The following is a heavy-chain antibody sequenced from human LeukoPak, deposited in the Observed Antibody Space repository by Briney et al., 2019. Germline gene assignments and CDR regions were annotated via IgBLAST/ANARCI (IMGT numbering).Heavy chain of an antibody. D-gene: IGHD3-9*01. J-gene: IGHJ6*03. CDR1: GDSISSSSFY. V-gene: IGHV4-39*01. CDR2: LSYSGST. Sequence: SETLSLTCTVSGDSISSSSFYWGWIRQPPGKGLEWIGSLSYSGSTYYNPYLKSRVTISVDTSKNQFSLTLSSVTAADTAVYYCARQQYYDILTGSYYYYYMDVWGKGTTVTISS. CDR3: ARQQYYDILTGSYYYYYMDV.